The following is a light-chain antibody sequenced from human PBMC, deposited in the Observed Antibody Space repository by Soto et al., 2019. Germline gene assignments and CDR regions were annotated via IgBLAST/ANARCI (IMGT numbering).Light chain of an antibody. V-gene: IGLV2-14*01. CDR1: SSDVGLYDY. Sequence: QSALTQPASVSGSPGQSITISCTGTSSDVGLYDYVSWYQQHPGKAPQLMVYAVTNRPSGVSYRFSGSKSGNTASLTISGLQAEDEADYFCTSSTTGSLYVFGTGTKLTGL. J-gene: IGLJ1*01. CDR3: TSSTTGSLYV. CDR2: AVT.